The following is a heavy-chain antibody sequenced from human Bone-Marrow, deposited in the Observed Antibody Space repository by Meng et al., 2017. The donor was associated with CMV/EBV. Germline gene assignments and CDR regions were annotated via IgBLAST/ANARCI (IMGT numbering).Heavy chain of an antibody. Sequence: SVKVSCKASGGTFSSYAISWVRQAPGQGLEWMGGIIPILGIANYAQKFQGRVTITADKSTSTAYMELSSLRSEDTAVYYCARHRSYCSSTSCYYYYYGMDVWGQGTADPVPS. J-gene: IGHJ6*02. V-gene: IGHV1-69*10. CDR3: ARHRSYCSSTSCYYYYYGMDV. CDR1: GGTFSSYA. D-gene: IGHD2-2*01. CDR2: IIPILGIA.